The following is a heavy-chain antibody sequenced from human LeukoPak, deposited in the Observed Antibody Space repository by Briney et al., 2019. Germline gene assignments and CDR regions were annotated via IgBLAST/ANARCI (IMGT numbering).Heavy chain of an antibody. D-gene: IGHD1-26*01. CDR1: GYTFTGYY. CDR3: ARGNGGSPYDAFHI. Sequence: ASVKVSCKASGYTFTGYYMHWVRQAPGQGLEWMGWINPNSGGTNYAQKFQGRVTMTRDTSITTAYMELSSLRSDDTAMYYCARGNGGSPYDAFHIWGQGTMVTVSS. V-gene: IGHV1-2*02. J-gene: IGHJ3*02. CDR2: INPNSGGT.